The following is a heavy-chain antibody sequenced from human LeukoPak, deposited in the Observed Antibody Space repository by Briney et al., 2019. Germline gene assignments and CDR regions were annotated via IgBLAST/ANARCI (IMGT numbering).Heavy chain of an antibody. CDR1: GGSVSGYY. Sequence: SETQSLTWAVYGGSVSGYYWSWVRQPPGKGREWMGEINHSGSTNYNPSLKSRVTIPVDTPKNPFSLKLSSVTAADTAVYYCARGRRSGYYLDWGQGTLVTVSS. J-gene: IGHJ4*02. CDR3: ARGRRSGYYLD. D-gene: IGHD3-22*01. CDR2: INHSGST. V-gene: IGHV4-34*01.